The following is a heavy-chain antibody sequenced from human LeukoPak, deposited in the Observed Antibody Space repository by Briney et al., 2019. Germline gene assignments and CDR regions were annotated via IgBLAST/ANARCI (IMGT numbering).Heavy chain of an antibody. D-gene: IGHD1-14*01. CDR3: ARDGDRNDY. CDR1: GSTFSSYS. J-gene: IGHJ4*02. Sequence: GGSLRLSCAASGSTFSSYSMNWVRQAPGKGLEWVSYISSRSSTIYYADSVKGRFTISRDNAKNSLYLQMNSLRVEDTAVYYCARDGDRNDYWGQGTLVTVSS. CDR2: ISSRSSTI. V-gene: IGHV3-48*01.